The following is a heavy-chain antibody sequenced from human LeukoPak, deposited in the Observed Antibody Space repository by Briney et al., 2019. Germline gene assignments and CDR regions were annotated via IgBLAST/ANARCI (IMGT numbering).Heavy chain of an antibody. V-gene: IGHV4-39*01. Sequence: SETLSLTCTVSGCSITSSLYYWAWIRQTPGEGLVWIGTIQYSGSTYYNPSLRSRVTISADTSKTQFSLRLNSVTAADTAVYYCARHGPRLRSFDSLLYFDTWGQGTPGTVSS. J-gene: IGHJ4*02. CDR3: ARHGPRLRSFDSLLYFDT. CDR2: IQYSGST. CDR1: GCSITSSLYY. D-gene: IGHD3-9*01.